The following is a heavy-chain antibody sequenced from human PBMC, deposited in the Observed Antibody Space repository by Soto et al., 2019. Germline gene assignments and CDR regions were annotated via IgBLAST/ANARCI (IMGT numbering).Heavy chain of an antibody. CDR1: GYTFSNYG. CDR2: ISTYNGNT. V-gene: IGHV1-18*01. J-gene: IGHJ4*01. D-gene: IGHD2-15*01. CDR3: ARDEAMGVVNLY. Sequence: ASVKVSCKASGYTFSNYGLSWVRQAPGQGLEWMGWISTYNGNTHFTEKFQDRVTMTTDTSTSTAYMELRNLTSDDTAVYYCARDEAMGVVNLYWGQGTLVTVSS.